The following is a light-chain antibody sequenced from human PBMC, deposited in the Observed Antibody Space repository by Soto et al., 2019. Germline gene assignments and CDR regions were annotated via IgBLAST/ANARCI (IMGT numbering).Light chain of an antibody. CDR2: DNN. J-gene: IGLJ3*02. CDR1: SSNIGNNY. CDR3: APWDSSLSAGV. Sequence: QSVLTQPPSMSAAPGQKVTISCSGSSSNIGNNYVSWYQQLPGTAPNLLIYDNNRRPSGIPDRFSGSKSGTSATLGITGLQTGDEADYYCAPWDSSLSAGVFGGGTKLTVL. V-gene: IGLV1-51*01.